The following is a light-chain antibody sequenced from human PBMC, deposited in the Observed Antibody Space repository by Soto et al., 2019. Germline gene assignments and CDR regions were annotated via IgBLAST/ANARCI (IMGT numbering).Light chain of an antibody. Sequence: EVVLTQSPATLSLSPGARATLSCRASQSVGTFLASYQQKSGQAPRIIIYDASNRAPGVPGRFSGTGSGTDFALTISSVEPEDFAVYYCPRRTNWPRTFGQGTKLDIK. CDR1: QSVGTF. CDR3: PRRTNWPRT. CDR2: DAS. V-gene: IGKV3-11*01. J-gene: IGKJ2*01.